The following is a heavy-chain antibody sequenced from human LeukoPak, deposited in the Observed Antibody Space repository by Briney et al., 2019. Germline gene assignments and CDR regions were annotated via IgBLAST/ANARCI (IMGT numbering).Heavy chain of an antibody. CDR3: ARGTYYYDSSGYLLPFDY. CDR2: IYYSGST. Sequence: SETLSLTCTVSGGSISSGGYYWSWIRQHPGKGLEWIGYIYYSGSTYYNPSLKSRVTISVDTSKNQFSLKLSSVTAADTAVYYCARGTYYYDSSGYLLPFDYWGQGTLVTVSP. J-gene: IGHJ4*02. CDR1: GGSISSGGYY. V-gene: IGHV4-31*03. D-gene: IGHD3-22*01.